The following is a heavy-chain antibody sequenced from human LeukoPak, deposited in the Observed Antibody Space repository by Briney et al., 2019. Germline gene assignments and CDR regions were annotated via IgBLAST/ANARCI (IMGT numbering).Heavy chain of an antibody. CDR3: ARDGSGCPYYYFDY. J-gene: IGHJ4*02. CDR2: INPNTGGT. CDR1: GYTFTGYY. D-gene: IGHD3-10*01. Sequence: ASVKVSCKASGYTFTGYYMHWVRQAPGQGPEWVGWINPNTGGTNYAQGFQGRVTMSRDTSISTAYMEVTSLTSDDTAVYYCARDGSGCPYYYFDYWGQGTLVTVSS. V-gene: IGHV1-2*02.